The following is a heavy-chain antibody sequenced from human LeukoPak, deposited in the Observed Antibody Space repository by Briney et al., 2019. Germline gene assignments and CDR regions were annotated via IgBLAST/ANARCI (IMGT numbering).Heavy chain of an antibody. Sequence: SETLSLTCTVSGGSISSSSYYWGWIRQPPGKGLEWIGSIYYSGSTYYNPSLKSRVTISVDTSKNQFSLKLSSVTAADTAVYYCARVEDTAMVSNDYWGQGTLVTVSS. D-gene: IGHD5-18*01. CDR3: ARVEDTAMVSNDY. V-gene: IGHV4-39*07. CDR2: IYYSGST. CDR1: GGSISSSSYY. J-gene: IGHJ4*02.